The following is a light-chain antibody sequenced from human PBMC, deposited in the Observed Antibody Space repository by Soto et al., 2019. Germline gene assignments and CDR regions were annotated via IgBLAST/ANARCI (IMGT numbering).Light chain of an antibody. Sequence: EIVMTQSPATLSVSPGERATLSCRASQSVSSNLAKYQQKPGQAPRRLLYGASTRATGIPARFSGSGSGTEFTRTISSLQSEDFAVYYCHQYNNWKFGQGTKVEIK. CDR1: QSVSSN. J-gene: IGKJ1*01. CDR3: HQYNNWK. CDR2: GAS. V-gene: IGKV3-15*01.